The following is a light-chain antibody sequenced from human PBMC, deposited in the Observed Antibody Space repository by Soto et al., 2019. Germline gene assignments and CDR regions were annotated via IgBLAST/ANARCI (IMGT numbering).Light chain of an antibody. J-gene: IGLJ3*02. CDR2: DVS. Sequence: QSALTQPRSVSGSPGQSVTMSCTGTSSDVGGYNYVSWYQQHPGKAPKVMIYDVSKRPSGVPDRFSGSKSGNTASLTISGLQAEDEADYYCCSYAGRSWVFGGGTKLTVL. CDR3: CSYAGRSWV. CDR1: SSDVGGYNY. V-gene: IGLV2-11*01.